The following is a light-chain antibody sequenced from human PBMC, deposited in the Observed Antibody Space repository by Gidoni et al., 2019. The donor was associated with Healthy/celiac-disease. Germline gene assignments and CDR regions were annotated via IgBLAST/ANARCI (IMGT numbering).Light chain of an antibody. CDR1: QSLLHSNGYNY. CDR2: LGS. Sequence: DIVMTQSPLSLPVTPGEPASISCRSSQSLLHSNGYNYLDWYLQQPGQSPQLLIYLGSNRASGVPDRFSGSGSGTDFTLKISRVEAEDVGVYYCMQALQTPMYTFGXGTKLEIK. J-gene: IGKJ2*01. CDR3: MQALQTPMYT. V-gene: IGKV2-28*01.